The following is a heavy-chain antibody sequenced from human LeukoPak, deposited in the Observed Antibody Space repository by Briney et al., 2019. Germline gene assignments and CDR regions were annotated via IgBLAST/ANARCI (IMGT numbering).Heavy chain of an antibody. V-gene: IGHV3-7*03. CDR1: AFTFRSYW. CDR3: AGDGGPFDF. CDR2: IKQDGSEK. D-gene: IGHD2-15*01. J-gene: IGHJ4*02. Sequence: GGSLRLSCAASAFTFRSYWMSWVRQAPGKGLKWVANIKQDGSEKYYVDSVKGRFTISRDNAKNSLYLQMNSLGAEDTAVYYCAGDGGPFDFWGQGTLVTVSS.